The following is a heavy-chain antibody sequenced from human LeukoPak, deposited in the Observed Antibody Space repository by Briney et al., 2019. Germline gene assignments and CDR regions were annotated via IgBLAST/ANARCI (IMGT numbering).Heavy chain of an antibody. CDR3: AREFGDRDAFDI. D-gene: IGHD4-17*01. J-gene: IGHJ3*02. CDR1: GFTFSSYS. V-gene: IGHV3-21*01. CDR2: ISSSSSYI. Sequence: PGGSLRLSCAASGFTFSSYSMNWVRQAPGKGLEWVSSISSSSSYIYYADSVKGRFTISRDNAKNSLYLQMNSLRAEDTAVYYCAREFGDRDAFDIWGQGTMVTVSS.